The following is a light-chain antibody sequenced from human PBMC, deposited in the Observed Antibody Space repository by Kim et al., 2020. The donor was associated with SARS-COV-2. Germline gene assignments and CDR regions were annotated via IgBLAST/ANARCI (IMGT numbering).Light chain of an antibody. Sequence: DIQMTQSPSSLSASVGDRVTITCRESQNIASYLNWYQQKPGKVHNLLIYAASSLQSGVSSRFSGSGSGTDFTLNISSLQPEDFATYYCQQTISAPRMFGQGTKVDIK. V-gene: IGKV1-39*01. CDR1: QNIASY. CDR3: QQTISAPRM. J-gene: IGKJ1*01. CDR2: AAS.